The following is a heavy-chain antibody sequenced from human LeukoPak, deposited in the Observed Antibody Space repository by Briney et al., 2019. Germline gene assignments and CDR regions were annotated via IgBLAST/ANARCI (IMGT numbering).Heavy chain of an antibody. Sequence: ASVKVSCKASGYTFTGYYMHWVRQAPGQGLEWMGWINLNSGGTNYAQKFQGRVTMTRDTSISTAYMELSRLRSDDTAVYYCARDREMATMSFDYWGQETLVTVSS. CDR3: ARDREMATMSFDY. V-gene: IGHV1-2*02. J-gene: IGHJ4*02. CDR1: GYTFTGYY. CDR2: INLNSGGT. D-gene: IGHD5-24*01.